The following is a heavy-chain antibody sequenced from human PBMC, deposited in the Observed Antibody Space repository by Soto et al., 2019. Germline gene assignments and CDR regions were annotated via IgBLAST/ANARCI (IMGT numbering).Heavy chain of an antibody. D-gene: IGHD2-2*01. Sequence: GGSLRLSCAASGFTFSSYAMHWVRQAPGKGLEWVAVISYDGSNKYYADSVKGRFTISRDNSKNTLYLQMNSLRAEDTAVYYCARDLEPAADYYYYGMDVWGQGTTVTVSS. CDR1: GFTFSSYA. J-gene: IGHJ6*02. CDR2: ISYDGSNK. CDR3: ARDLEPAADYYYYGMDV. V-gene: IGHV3-30-3*01.